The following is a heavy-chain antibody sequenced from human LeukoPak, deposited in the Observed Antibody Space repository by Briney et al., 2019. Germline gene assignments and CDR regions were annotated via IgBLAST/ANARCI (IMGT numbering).Heavy chain of an antibody. D-gene: IGHD4-23*01. CDR3: ARSEPSRWYGGYFDY. CDR2: IYSGGST. Sequence: GGSLRLSCAASGFTVSSNYMSWVRQAPGQGLEWVSVIYSGGSTYYADSVKGRFTISRDNSKNTLYLQMNSLRAEDTAVYYCARSEPSRWYGGYFDYWGQGTLVTVSS. V-gene: IGHV3-53*01. J-gene: IGHJ4*02. CDR1: GFTVSSNY.